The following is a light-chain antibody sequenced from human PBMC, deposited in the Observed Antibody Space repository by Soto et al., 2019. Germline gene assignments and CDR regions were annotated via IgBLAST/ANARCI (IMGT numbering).Light chain of an antibody. Sequence: DIQMTQSPSTLSASVGDRVTITCRASQSITSWLAWYQQKPGRAPKLLIYDASSLESGVPSRFSGSGYGTDFTLTIINVQPEDFAIYYCQQSYSSPPITFGQGTRLEIK. CDR1: QSITSW. CDR2: DAS. V-gene: IGKV1-5*01. J-gene: IGKJ5*01. CDR3: QQSYSSPPIT.